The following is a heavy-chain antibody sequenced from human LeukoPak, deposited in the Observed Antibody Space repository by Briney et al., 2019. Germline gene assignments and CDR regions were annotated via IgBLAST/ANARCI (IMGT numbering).Heavy chain of an antibody. Sequence: PGGSLRLSCAASGVTFNQYWMRWVRHAPGAGLEWVSRLKTDGSRTNYADSVKGRFTISRDNARNTVYLQMNSLRAEDTAVYYCSRDHPGSNSLDYWGQGTLVTVSS. J-gene: IGHJ4*02. CDR1: GVTFNQYW. V-gene: IGHV3-74*01. D-gene: IGHD4-11*01. CDR3: SRDHPGSNSLDY. CDR2: LKTDGSRT.